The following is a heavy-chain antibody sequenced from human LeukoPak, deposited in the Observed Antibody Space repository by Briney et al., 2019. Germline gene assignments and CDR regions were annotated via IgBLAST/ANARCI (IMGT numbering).Heavy chain of an antibody. Sequence: SETRSLTCAVYGGSFSGYYWSWIRQPPGKGLEWIGEINHSGSTNYNPSFKSRVTISIDTSKNQLSLRLNSVTAADTAVYYCARNNWFDPWGQGTLVTVSS. CDR3: ARNNWFDP. CDR2: INHSGST. CDR1: GGSFSGYY. V-gene: IGHV4-34*01. J-gene: IGHJ5*02.